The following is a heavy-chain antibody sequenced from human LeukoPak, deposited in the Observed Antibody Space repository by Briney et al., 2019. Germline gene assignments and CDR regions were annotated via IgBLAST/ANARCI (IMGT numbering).Heavy chain of an antibody. Sequence: PGGSLRLSCVGSGFTFSNCWMSWVRQAPGKGLEWVAHIKEDGSEKYYVDSVKGRFTISRDNAKNSLYMEMNSLRAEDTAVYYCGRGPLIAERGNYWGQGTLVTVSS. J-gene: IGHJ4*02. D-gene: IGHD6-13*01. V-gene: IGHV3-7*01. CDR1: GFTFSNCW. CDR2: IKEDGSEK. CDR3: GRGPLIAERGNY.